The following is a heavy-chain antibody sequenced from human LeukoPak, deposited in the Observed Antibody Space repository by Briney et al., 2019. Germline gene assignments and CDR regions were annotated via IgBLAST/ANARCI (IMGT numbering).Heavy chain of an antibody. CDR3: AKYTLKRGRGVIAGQRNGMDV. CDR2: INHSGST. Sequence: SETLSLTRAVYGGSFSGYYWSWIGQPPGTGLEGIGVINHSGSTNYNPSLKSRVTISVDTSKNQFSLKLSSVTAADTAVYYCAKYTLKRGRGVIAGQRNGMDVWGKGTTVTVSS. J-gene: IGHJ6*04. CDR1: GGSFSGYY. V-gene: IGHV4-34*01. D-gene: IGHD3-10*01.